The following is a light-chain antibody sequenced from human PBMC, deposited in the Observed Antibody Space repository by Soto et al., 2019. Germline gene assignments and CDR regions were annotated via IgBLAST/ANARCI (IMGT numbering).Light chain of an antibody. CDR2: DES. Sequence: DVLMTQSPSSLSASVGDRVTITCQASQDINNYLNWYQQKPGKAPKLLIYDESNLETGVPLRFSVRGSGTEFTFTISSPQPEDIATYYCQQCDNLPYTFGQGTKLEMK. J-gene: IGKJ2*01. V-gene: IGKV1-33*01. CDR3: QQCDNLPYT. CDR1: QDINNY.